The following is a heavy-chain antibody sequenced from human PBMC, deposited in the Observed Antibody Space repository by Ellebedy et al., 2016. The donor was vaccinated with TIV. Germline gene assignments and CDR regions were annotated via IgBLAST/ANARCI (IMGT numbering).Heavy chain of an antibody. CDR2: INPDSGDT. J-gene: IGHJ5*02. CDR1: GGTFSSYG. D-gene: IGHD2-8*01. Sequence: AASVKVSCKASGGTFSSYGISWVRQAPGQGLEWMGWINPDSGDTNYAQKFQGWVTLTRDTSISTAYMELSRLTSDDTAIYYCARDKYTKEGFDPWGQGTLVTVSS. CDR3: ARDKYTKEGFDP. V-gene: IGHV1-2*04.